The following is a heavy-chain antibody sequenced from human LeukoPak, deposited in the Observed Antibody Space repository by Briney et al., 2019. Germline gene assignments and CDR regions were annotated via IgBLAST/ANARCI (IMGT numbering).Heavy chain of an antibody. CDR2: INPNSGGT. CDR1: GYTFTGYY. CDR3: ARDPGYCSSTSCYTEVGHASYCYGMDV. J-gene: IGHJ6*02. D-gene: IGHD2-2*02. Sequence: ASVKVSCKASGYTFTGYYMHWVRQAPGQGLEWMGWINPNSGGTNYAQKFQGRVTMTRDTSISTAYMELSRLRSDDTAVYYCARDPGYCSSTSCYTEVGHASYCYGMDVWGQGTTVTVSS. V-gene: IGHV1-2*02.